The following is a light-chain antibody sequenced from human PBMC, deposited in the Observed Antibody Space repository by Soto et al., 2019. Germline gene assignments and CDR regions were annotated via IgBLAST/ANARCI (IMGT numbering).Light chain of an antibody. J-gene: IGKJ2*01. CDR1: QSVSSSY. CDR3: QQYGSSSYT. CDR2: GAS. V-gene: IGKV3-20*01. Sequence: EIVLTQSPGTLSLSPGERATLSCRASQSVSSSYLAWYQQKPGQAPRLLIYGASSRATGIPDRFSGNGSGTDFTLTISRLEPEDFAVYYCQQYGSSSYTFGQGTKREIK.